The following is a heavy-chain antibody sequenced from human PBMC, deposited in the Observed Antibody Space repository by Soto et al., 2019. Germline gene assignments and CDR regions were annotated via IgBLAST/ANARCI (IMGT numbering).Heavy chain of an antibody. Sequence: SVKVSCKASGFTFTSSAVQWVRQARGQRLEWIGWIVVGSGNTNYAQKFQERVTITRDMSTSTAYMELSSLRSEDTAVYYCAAEVEYSSSSYYYYGMDVWGQGTTVTVSS. D-gene: IGHD6-6*01. CDR3: AAEVEYSSSSYYYYGMDV. J-gene: IGHJ6*02. V-gene: IGHV1-58*01. CDR1: GFTFTSSA. CDR2: IVVGSGNT.